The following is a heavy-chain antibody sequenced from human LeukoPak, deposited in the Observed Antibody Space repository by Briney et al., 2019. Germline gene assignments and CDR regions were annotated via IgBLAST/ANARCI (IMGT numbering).Heavy chain of an antibody. V-gene: IGHV3-23*01. D-gene: IGHD5-18*01. CDR2: ISGSGGST. J-gene: IGHJ4*02. Sequence: SGGSLRLSCAASGFTFSSYAMSWVRQAPGKGLEWVSAISGSGGSTYYADSVKGRFTLSRDNSKNTLYLQMNSLRAEDTAVYYCAKDQRGYSYGYFDYWGQGTLVTVSS. CDR3: AKDQRGYSYGYFDY. CDR1: GFTFSSYA.